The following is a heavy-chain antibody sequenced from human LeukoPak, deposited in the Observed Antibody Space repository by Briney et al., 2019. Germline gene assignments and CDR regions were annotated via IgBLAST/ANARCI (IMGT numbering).Heavy chain of an antibody. V-gene: IGHV4-4*07. J-gene: IGHJ6*03. CDR3: ARGDYYDSSGYSPTDYYYYMDV. Sequence: SETLSLTCTVCGGFISRYYWSWMRQPAGKGLEWIGRIYTSGSTNYNPSLKSRVTMSVDTSKNQFSLKLSSVTAADTAVYHCARGDYYDSSGYSPTDYYYYMDVWGKGTTVTVSS. D-gene: IGHD3-22*01. CDR2: IYTSGST. CDR1: GGFISRYY.